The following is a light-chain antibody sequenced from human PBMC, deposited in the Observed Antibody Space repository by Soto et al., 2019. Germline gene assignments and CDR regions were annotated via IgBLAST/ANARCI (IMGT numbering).Light chain of an antibody. V-gene: IGKV1-39*01. CDR1: QSISNY. CDR3: QQSYSTPRT. CDR2: AAS. Sequence: DIQMTQSPSSLSASVGDRVSITCRASQSISNYLNWYQQKPGKAPKLLINAASSLQSGVPSRFSGSGSGTDFTLTISSLQPEDFATDYCQQSYSTPRTFGPGTKVDIK. J-gene: IGKJ3*01.